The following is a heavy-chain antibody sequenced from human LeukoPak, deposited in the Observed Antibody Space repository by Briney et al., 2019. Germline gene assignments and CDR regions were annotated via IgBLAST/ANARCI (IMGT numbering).Heavy chain of an antibody. CDR3: ARGIAAAGTDY. J-gene: IGHJ4*02. D-gene: IGHD6-13*01. Sequence: PGGSLRLSCAASGFTFSSYGMHWVRQAPGKGLEWVAVIWYDGSNKYYADSVKGRFTISRDNSKNTLYLQMNSLRAEDTAVYYCARGIAAAGTDYWGQGTLATVSS. CDR2: IWYDGSNK. CDR1: GFTFSSYG. V-gene: IGHV3-33*01.